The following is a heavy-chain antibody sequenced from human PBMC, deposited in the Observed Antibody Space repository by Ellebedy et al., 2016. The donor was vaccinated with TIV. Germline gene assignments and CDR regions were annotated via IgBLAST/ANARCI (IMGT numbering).Heavy chain of an antibody. CDR2: ISADGSST. D-gene: IGHD5-18*01. Sequence: GESLKISCAASGFSFSAFAMHWVRQAPGKGLEWLSVISADGSSTYHADSIKGRFTISRDNSQNTFFLQMNSLRAEDTAVYYCAKGSSSGYNYDRVGFAYWGQGILVTVSS. CDR1: GFSFSAFA. J-gene: IGHJ4*02. CDR3: AKGSSSGYNYDRVGFAY. V-gene: IGHV3-23*01.